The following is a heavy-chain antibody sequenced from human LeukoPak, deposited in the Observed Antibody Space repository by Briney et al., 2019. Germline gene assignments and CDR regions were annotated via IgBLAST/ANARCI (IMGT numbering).Heavy chain of an antibody. CDR2: ISYVGTT. CDR1: GGSITTIPYN. D-gene: IGHD3-9*01. CDR3: ARHPTGYPNWFDS. V-gene: IGHV4-39*01. Sequence: SETLSLTCTVSGGSITTIPYNWGWIRQPPGKGLEWIGTISYVGTTYYEPSLKSRVTMSIDTSKNQFFLNLNSATAADTAVYYCARHPTGYPNWFDSWGQGTLVIVSS. J-gene: IGHJ5*01.